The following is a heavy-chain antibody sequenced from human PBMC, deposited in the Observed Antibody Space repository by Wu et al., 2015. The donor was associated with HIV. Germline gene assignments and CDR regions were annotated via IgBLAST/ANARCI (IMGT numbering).Heavy chain of an antibody. CDR1: GGTFNSHA. CDR3: AVLYDVEGDKAILDH. D-gene: IGHD3-16*01. V-gene: IGHV1-8*02. CDR2: MNPNSGNT. Sequence: QVKLVQSGAEVKKSGSSVKVSCEASGGTFNSHAIIWVRQTSGQGLEWMGWMNPNSGNTGYRQSFQGRVTMTRNNSITTAYMELNRLTSEDTAIYYCAVLYDVEGDKAILDHWGQGTVVTVSS. J-gene: IGHJ4*02.